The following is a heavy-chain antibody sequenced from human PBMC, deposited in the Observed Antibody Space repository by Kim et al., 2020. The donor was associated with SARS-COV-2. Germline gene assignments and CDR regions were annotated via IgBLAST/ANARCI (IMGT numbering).Heavy chain of an antibody. CDR3: ARQEGDWLFHWYFDL. Sequence: PSLKSRVTISVDTSKNQFSLKLSSVTAADTAVYYCARQEGDWLFHWYFDLWGRGTLVTVSS. J-gene: IGHJ2*01. V-gene: IGHV4-39*01. D-gene: IGHD3-9*01.